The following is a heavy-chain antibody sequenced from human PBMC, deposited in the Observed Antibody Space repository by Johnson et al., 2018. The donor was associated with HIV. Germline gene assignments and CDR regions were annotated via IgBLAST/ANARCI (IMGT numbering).Heavy chain of an antibody. D-gene: IGHD3-22*01. J-gene: IGHJ3*02. CDR2: RWNSGSI. CDR3: AKDYYYDSGGYFLTCACDI. V-gene: IGHV3-53*01. Sequence: VQLVESGGGLIQPGGSLRLSCAVSGFTVSSNYMSWVRQAPGKGLEWVSGIRWNSGSIGYAHSVKGRCTISRDNSKNTLYLQMNSMRAEDTDVYYCAKDYYYDSGGYFLTCACDIWGQGTMVTVSS. CDR1: GFTVSSNY.